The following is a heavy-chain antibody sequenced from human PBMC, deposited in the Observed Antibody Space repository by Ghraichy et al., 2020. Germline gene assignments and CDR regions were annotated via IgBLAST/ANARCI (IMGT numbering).Heavy chain of an antibody. CDR1: GFTFSRYW. Sequence: LSLTCAASGFTFSRYWMSWVRQAPGKGLEWVANIKQDGSEKYYVDSVKGRFTISRDNAKNSLYLQMNSLRAEDTAVYYCARSARFGELSYYYYYGMDVWGQGTTVTVSS. D-gene: IGHD3-10*01. CDR3: ARSARFGELSYYYYYGMDV. J-gene: IGHJ6*02. CDR2: IKQDGSEK. V-gene: IGHV3-7*03.